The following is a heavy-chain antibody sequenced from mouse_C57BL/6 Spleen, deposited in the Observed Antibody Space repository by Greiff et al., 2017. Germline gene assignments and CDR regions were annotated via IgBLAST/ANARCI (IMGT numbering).Heavy chain of an antibody. D-gene: IGHD2-12*01. CDR3: ARGDYYSYYFGY. CDR1: GYTFTSYG. CDR2: IYPRSGNT. J-gene: IGHJ2*01. Sequence: QVQLQQSGAELARPGASVKLSCKASGYTFTSYGISWVKQRTGQGLEWIGEIYPRSGNTYYNEKFKGKATLTADKSSSTAYMELRSLTSEDSAVYFCARGDYYSYYFGYWGQGTTLTVSS. V-gene: IGHV1-81*01.